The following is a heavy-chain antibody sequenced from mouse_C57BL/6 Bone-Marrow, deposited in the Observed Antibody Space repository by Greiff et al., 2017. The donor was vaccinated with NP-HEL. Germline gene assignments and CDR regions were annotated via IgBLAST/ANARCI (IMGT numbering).Heavy chain of an antibody. CDR1: GYTFTSYW. D-gene: IGHD2-1*01. Sequence: QVQLQQPGAELVKPGASVKVSCKASGYTFTSYWMHWVKQRPGQGLEWIGNINPSNGGTNYNEKFKSKATLTVDKSSSTAYMQLSSLTSEDSAVYYCARHYGNYPWYFDYWGKGTTLIVSS. J-gene: IGHJ2*01. CDR2: INPSNGGT. V-gene: IGHV1-53*01. CDR3: ARHYGNYPWYFDY.